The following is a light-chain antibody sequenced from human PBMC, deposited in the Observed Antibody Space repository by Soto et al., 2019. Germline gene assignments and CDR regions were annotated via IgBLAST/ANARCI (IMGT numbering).Light chain of an antibody. J-gene: IGLJ2*01. CDR3: SSCTTYNTLI. CDR1: STDVGYYKC. V-gene: IGLV2-14*01. CDR2: DVN. Sequence: QSALTQPASVSESPGQSITISCTGTSTDVGYYKCVSWYQQHPAKAPKLVIYDVNNRPSGVSNRFSGSKSGNTASLTISELQADEESDYYCSSCTTYNTLIFGGWTKLTVL.